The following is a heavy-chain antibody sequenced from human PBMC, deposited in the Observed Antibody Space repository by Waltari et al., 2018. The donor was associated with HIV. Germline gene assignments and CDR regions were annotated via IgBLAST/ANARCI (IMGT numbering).Heavy chain of an antibody. Sequence: QLQLQESGPGLVKPSETLSLPCTVSGGSISSSSYYWGWIRQPPGKGLEWIGSIYYSGSTYYNPSLKSRVTISVDTSKNQFSLKLSSVTAADTAVYYCARSPVVPAAIGYYGMDVWGQGTTVTVSS. CDR3: ARSPVVPAAIGYYGMDV. CDR2: IYYSGST. J-gene: IGHJ6*02. V-gene: IGHV4-39*01. D-gene: IGHD2-2*02. CDR1: GGSISSSSYY.